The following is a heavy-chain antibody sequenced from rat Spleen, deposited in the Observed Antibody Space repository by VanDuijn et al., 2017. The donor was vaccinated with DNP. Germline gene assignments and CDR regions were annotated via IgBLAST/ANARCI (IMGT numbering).Heavy chain of an antibody. CDR1: RITFSDHN. CDR2: INYDGNST. D-gene: IGHD1-6*01. CDR3: TRKYTTDYYWYFDF. J-gene: IGHJ1*01. Sequence: EVQLVESGGGLVQPGRSLKLSCAVSRITFSDHNMAWVRPAPRKGLEWVATINYDGNSTHYRDTVKGRFTISRDNAQNTLYLQMDSLRSEDTATYYCTRKYTTDYYWYFDFWGPGTVVTVSS. V-gene: IGHV5-7*01.